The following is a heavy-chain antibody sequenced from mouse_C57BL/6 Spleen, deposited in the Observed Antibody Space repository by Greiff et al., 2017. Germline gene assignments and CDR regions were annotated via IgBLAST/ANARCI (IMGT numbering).Heavy chain of an antibody. CDR3: ARDLLPSYYAMDY. CDR2: ISSGSSTI. Sequence: EVKLVESGGGLVKPGGSLKLSCAASGFTFSDYGMHWVRQAPEKGLEWVAYISSGSSTIYYADTVKGRFTISRDNAKNTLFLQMTSLRSEDTAMYYCARDLLPSYYAMDYWGQGTSVTVSS. J-gene: IGHJ4*01. D-gene: IGHD2-10*01. V-gene: IGHV5-17*01. CDR1: GFTFSDYG.